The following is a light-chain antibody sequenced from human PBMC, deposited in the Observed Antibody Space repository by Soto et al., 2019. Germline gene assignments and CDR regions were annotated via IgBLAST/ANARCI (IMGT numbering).Light chain of an antibody. CDR2: AAS. Sequence: SPDTLSLFPGERATLSCRASQIVSGSFLAWYQQKPGQAPRLLIYAASSRATGIPDRFSGSGSETDFTLTISRLEPEDFAVYHCHQYGPSLPVTFGQGTRLEIK. J-gene: IGKJ5*01. V-gene: IGKV3-20*01. CDR1: QIVSGSF. CDR3: HQYGPSLPVT.